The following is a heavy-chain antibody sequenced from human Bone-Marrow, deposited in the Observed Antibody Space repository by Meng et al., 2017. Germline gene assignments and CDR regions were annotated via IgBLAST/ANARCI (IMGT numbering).Heavy chain of an antibody. CDR1: GFSLSNARMG. Sequence: SGPTLVKPTETLTLTYTVSGFSLSNARMGVSWIRQPPGKALEWLAHIFSNDEKSYSTSLQSRLTISKDTSKSQVVLTMTNMDPVDTATYYCARIQRNVDTAMVHFDYWGQGTLVTVSS. D-gene: IGHD5-18*01. J-gene: IGHJ4*02. V-gene: IGHV2-26*01. CDR2: IFSNDEK. CDR3: ARIQRNVDTAMVHFDY.